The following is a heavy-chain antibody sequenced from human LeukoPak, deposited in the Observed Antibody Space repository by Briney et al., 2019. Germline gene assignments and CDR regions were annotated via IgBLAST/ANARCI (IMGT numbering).Heavy chain of an antibody. J-gene: IGHJ5*02. CDR3: ARLENSSGPPDWFDP. D-gene: IGHD6-19*01. CDR1: GGSISSYY. Sequence: SETLSLTCTVSGGSISSYYWSWIRQPPGKGLEWIGYIYYSGSTNYNPSLKSRVTISVDTSKNQFSLKLSSVTAADTAVYYCARLENSSGPPDWFDPWGQGTLVTVSS. V-gene: IGHV4-59*08. CDR2: IYYSGST.